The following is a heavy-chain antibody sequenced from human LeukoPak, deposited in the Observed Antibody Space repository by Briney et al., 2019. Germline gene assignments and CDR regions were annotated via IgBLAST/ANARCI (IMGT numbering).Heavy chain of an antibody. CDR3: ARGRDSAYDWWYLDY. J-gene: IGHJ4*02. D-gene: IGHD5-12*01. V-gene: IGHV3-23*01. CDR1: GFTLSSNW. Sequence: GGSLRLSCAGSGFTLSSNWMHWVRQAPGKGLECVSHISGSGGSSYYADSVKGRFTISRDNSKNTLCLQMNSLRAEDTAVYYCARGRDSAYDWWYLDYWGQGTVVTVSS. CDR2: ISGSGGSS.